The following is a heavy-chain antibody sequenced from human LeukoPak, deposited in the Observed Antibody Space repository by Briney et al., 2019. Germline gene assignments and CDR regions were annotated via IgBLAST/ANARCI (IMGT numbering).Heavy chain of an antibody. Sequence: ASVKVSCKASGYTFTSYGISWMRQAPGQGLEWMGWISAYNDHTNYAQRFQGRVTMTTDTSTSTAYMELRSLRSDDTAVYYCARWGTSGWFPYWGQGTLVTVSS. J-gene: IGHJ4*02. D-gene: IGHD6-19*01. V-gene: IGHV1-18*01. CDR3: ARWGTSGWFPY. CDR1: GYTFTSYG. CDR2: ISAYNDHT.